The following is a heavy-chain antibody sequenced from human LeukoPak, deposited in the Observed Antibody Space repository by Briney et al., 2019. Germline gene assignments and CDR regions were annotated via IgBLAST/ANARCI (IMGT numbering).Heavy chain of an antibody. CDR2: INTNTGNP. J-gene: IGHJ3*02. Sequence: ASVKVSCKGSGYTFTNYAMNWVRQAPGQGLEWMGWINTNTGNPTYAQGFTGRFVFSLDTSVSTAYLQISSLKAADTALYYCARVKRAVTSTGEAFDIWGLGTMVTVSS. CDR3: ARVKRAVTSTGEAFDI. D-gene: IGHD6-19*01. V-gene: IGHV7-4-1*02. CDR1: GYTFTNYA.